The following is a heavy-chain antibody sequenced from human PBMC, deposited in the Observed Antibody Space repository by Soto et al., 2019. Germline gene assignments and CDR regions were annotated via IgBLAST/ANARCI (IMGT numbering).Heavy chain of an antibody. CDR2: IYYSGST. Sequence: SETLSLTCTVSGGSISSGGYYWSWIRQHPGKGLEWIGYIYYSGSTYYNPSLKSRVTISVDTSKNQFSLKLSSVTAADTAVYYGAGRIAAANWFETWGQGNLVTVSS. CDR3: AGRIAAANWFET. J-gene: IGHJ5*02. D-gene: IGHD6-13*01. CDR1: GGSISSGGYY. V-gene: IGHV4-31*03.